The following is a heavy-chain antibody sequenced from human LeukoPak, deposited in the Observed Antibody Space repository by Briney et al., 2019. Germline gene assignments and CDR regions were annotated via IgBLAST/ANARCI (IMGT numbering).Heavy chain of an antibody. V-gene: IGHV6-1*01. CDR2: TYYRSKWYN. Sequence: SQTLSLTCAISGDSVSSNSAAWNWIRQPPSRGLEWLGRTYYRSKWYNDYAVSVKSRITINPDTSKNQFSLQLNSVTPEDTAVYYCAREVGATTIYAFDIWGQGTMVTVSS. D-gene: IGHD1-26*01. CDR3: AREVGATTIYAFDI. CDR1: GDSVSSNSAA. J-gene: IGHJ3*02.